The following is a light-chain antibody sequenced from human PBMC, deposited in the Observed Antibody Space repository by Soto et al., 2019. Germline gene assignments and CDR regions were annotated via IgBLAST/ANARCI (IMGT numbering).Light chain of an antibody. J-gene: IGKJ2*01. V-gene: IGKV3-15*01. CDR2: SAS. CDR3: QQYDNWPPYT. Sequence: EVVLTQSPGTLSLSPGERVTLSCRASQSVASSYLAWYQQKPGRAPRLLIYSASIRATGIPARFSGSGSGTEFTLTISSLQSEDVAVYYCQQYDNWPPYTFGQGTKVEI. CDR1: QSVASSY.